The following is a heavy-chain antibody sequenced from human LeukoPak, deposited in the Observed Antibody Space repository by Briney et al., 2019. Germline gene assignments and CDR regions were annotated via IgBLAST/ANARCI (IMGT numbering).Heavy chain of an antibody. Sequence: GASVKVSCKASGYTFTSYDINWVRQATGQGLEWMGWMNPNSGNTGYAQKFQGRVTTTRNTSISTAYMELSSLRSEGTAVYYCARGIVGASGYDYWGQGTLVTVSS. D-gene: IGHD1-26*01. J-gene: IGHJ4*02. CDR2: MNPNSGNT. V-gene: IGHV1-8*01. CDR3: ARGIVGASGYDY. CDR1: GYTFTSYD.